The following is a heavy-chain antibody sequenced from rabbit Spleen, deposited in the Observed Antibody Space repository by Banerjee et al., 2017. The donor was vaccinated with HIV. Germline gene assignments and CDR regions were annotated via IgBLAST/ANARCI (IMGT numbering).Heavy chain of an antibody. J-gene: IGHJ2*01. Sequence: QSLEESGGDLVKPGTSLTLTCTASGFTLSSYYICWVRQDPGKGLEWIACIYADSSGSTYYASGSKGRFSTSNSPSTTVTLPMSILTAADPATYFSARGSWSKDCMNLWGPGTLVTV. CDR2: IYADSSGST. V-gene: IGHV1S40*01. CDR3: ARGSWSKDCMNL. CDR1: GFTLSSYY. D-gene: IGHD3-1*01.